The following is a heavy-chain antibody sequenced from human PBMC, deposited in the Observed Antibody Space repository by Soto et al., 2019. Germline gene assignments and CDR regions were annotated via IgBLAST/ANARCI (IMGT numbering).Heavy chain of an antibody. Sequence: QVQLQESGPGLVKPSETLSLTCTVSGDSVTSRSYYWTWVRHPPGKGLEWIGYIYYSGNINYNPSLKSRFTISVDTSTNQFSLKLTSVTAADTAIYYCARGNIAASGTKFDPWGQGILVTVSS. CDR2: IYYSGNI. CDR1: GDSVTSRSYY. V-gene: IGHV4-61*01. J-gene: IGHJ5*02. CDR3: ARGNIAASGTKFDP. D-gene: IGHD6-13*01.